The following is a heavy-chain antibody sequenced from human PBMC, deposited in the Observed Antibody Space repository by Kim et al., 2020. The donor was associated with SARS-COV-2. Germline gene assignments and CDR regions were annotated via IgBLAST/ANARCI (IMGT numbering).Heavy chain of an antibody. Sequence: GGSLRLSCAASGFDFTIHAMSWVRQAPGKGLEWVSSITSRSGVTYYPDSVKGRFTISRDNSENILYLQMNSLRAEDTAVYFCAKDRPNYYGSDGNYYKTNGAHWGQGTLVTVSS. CDR1: GFDFTIHA. V-gene: IGHV3-23*01. D-gene: IGHD3-10*01. CDR3: AKDRPNYYGSDGNYYKTNGAH. CDR2: ITSRSGVT. J-gene: IGHJ4*02.